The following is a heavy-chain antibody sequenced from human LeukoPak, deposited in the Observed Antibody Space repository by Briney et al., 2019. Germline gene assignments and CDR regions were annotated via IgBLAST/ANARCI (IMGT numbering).Heavy chain of an antibody. CDR2: LKSKTDGETT. Sequence: GGSLRLSCVASGFTFSDAWMNWVRQAPGKGLEWVGRLKSKTDGETTDYAAPVKGRFTFSRDDSKNTLYLQMSSLKTEDTAVYYCTTVPLRPPVGGGDDKYTPDPFDYWGQGTLVTVSS. J-gene: IGHJ4*02. V-gene: IGHV3-15*01. CDR1: GFTFSDAW. CDR3: TTVPLRPPVGGGDDKYTPDPFDY. D-gene: IGHD3-16*01.